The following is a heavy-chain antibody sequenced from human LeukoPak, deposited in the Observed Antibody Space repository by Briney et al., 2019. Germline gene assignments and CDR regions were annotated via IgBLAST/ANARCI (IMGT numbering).Heavy chain of an antibody. CDR1: GYTFTGYY. J-gene: IGHJ6*02. D-gene: IGHD2-15*01. V-gene: IGHV1-2*02. CDR2: INPNSGGT. CDR3: ARDPYCSGGSCYLNYYYYYYGMDV. Sequence: GASVKVSCKASGYTFTGYYMHWVRQAPGQGLEWMGWINPNSGGTNYAQKFQGRVTMTRDTSISTAYMELSRLRSDDTAVYYCARDPYCSGGSCYLNYYYYYYGMDVWGQGTTVTVSS.